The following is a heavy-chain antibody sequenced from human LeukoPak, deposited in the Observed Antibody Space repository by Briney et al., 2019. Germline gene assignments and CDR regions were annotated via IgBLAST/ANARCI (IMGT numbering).Heavy chain of an antibody. D-gene: IGHD3-3*01. CDR2: IIPILGIA. Sequence: ASVKVSCKASGGTFSSYTISWVRQAPGQGLEWMGRIIPILGIANYAQKFQGRVTITADKSTSTAYMELSSLRSEDTAVYYCARITYDFWSGYYMPDDPWGQGTLVTVSS. V-gene: IGHV1-69*02. CDR3: ARITYDFWSGYYMPDDP. J-gene: IGHJ5*02. CDR1: GGTFSSYT.